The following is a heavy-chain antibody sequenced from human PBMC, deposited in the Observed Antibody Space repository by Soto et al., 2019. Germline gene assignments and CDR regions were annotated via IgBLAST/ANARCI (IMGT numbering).Heavy chain of an antibody. D-gene: IGHD3-9*01. J-gene: IGHJ6*02. CDR1: GYSFNTYA. Sequence: QVQLVQSGGEVKKPGASVKVSCTASGYSFNTYAITWVRQAPGQGLEWLGWISASKGNTNYAKKVQDRLTMTTDTSTNTAYMDLRSLRPDDTAVYYCARVSYYDVVTGYDPQKYFYDAMDVWGQGTTVTVSS. CDR3: ARVSYYDVVTGYDPQKYFYDAMDV. CDR2: ISASKGNT. V-gene: IGHV1-18*04.